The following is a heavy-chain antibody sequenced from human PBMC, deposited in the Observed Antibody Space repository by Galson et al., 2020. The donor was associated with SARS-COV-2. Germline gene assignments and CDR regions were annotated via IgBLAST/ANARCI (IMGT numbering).Heavy chain of an antibody. J-gene: IGHJ4*02. Sequence: GGSLRLSCAASGFTFSSYSMNWVRQAPGKGLEWVSYISSSSSTIYYADSVKGRFTISRDNAKNSLYLQMNSLRAEDTAVYYCASRGAVAGTYYFDYWGQGTLVTVSS. CDR1: GFTFSSYS. CDR3: ASRGAVAGTYYFDY. D-gene: IGHD6-19*01. CDR2: ISSSSSTI. V-gene: IGHV3-48*04.